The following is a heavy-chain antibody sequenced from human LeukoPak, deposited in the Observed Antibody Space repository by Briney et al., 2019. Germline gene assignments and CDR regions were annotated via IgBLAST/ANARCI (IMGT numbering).Heavy chain of an antibody. Sequence: SVKVSCKASGGTFSSYAISWVRQAPGQGLEWMGRIIPILGIANYAQKFQGRVTITADKSTSTAYMELSSLRSEDTAVYYCAWLLGDDYYYGMDVWGQGTTVTVSS. J-gene: IGHJ6*02. CDR2: IIPILGIA. CDR3: AWLLGDDYYYGMDV. CDR1: GGTFSSYA. D-gene: IGHD5-18*01. V-gene: IGHV1-69*04.